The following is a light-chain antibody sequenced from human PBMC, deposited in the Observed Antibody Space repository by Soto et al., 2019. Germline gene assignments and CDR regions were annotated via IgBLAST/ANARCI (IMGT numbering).Light chain of an antibody. CDR2: GAS. J-gene: IGKJ1*01. Sequence: EIVKTQSPATLSVSPGERATLSCRASQSVSSNLAWYQQKPGQAPRLLIYGASTRATGIPARFSGSGSETEFTLTISSLQSEDFAVYYCQQYNNWPRTFGQGTKV. CDR3: QQYNNWPRT. V-gene: IGKV3-15*01. CDR1: QSVSSN.